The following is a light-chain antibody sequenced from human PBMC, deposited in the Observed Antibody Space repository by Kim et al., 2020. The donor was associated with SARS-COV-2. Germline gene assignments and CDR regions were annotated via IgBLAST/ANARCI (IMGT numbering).Light chain of an antibody. V-gene: IGKV3-11*01. CDR1: QSVSSY. CDR2: DAS. CDR3: KQRSNWPLT. Sequence: EIVLTQSPATLSLSPGERATLSCRASQSVSSYLAWYQQKPGQPPRLLIYDASNRATGIPVRFSGSGSGTDFTLTISSLEPEDFVVYYCKQRSNWPLTFGGGTKVDIK. J-gene: IGKJ4*01.